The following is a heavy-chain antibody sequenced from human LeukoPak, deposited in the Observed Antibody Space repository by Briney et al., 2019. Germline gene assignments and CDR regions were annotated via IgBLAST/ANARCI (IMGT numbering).Heavy chain of an antibody. J-gene: IGHJ4*02. CDR2: IKSKSDGGTT. CDR1: GFNFNNAW. CDR3: TTGTLTSDY. V-gene: IGHV3-15*01. D-gene: IGHD4-17*01. Sequence: GGSLRLSCAASGFNFNNAWMNWVRQAPGKGVEWVGRIKSKSDGGTTDNAAPVKGRFTISKDDSKNTLYLQMNSLKTEDTGIYYCTTGTLTSDYWGQGTLVTVSS.